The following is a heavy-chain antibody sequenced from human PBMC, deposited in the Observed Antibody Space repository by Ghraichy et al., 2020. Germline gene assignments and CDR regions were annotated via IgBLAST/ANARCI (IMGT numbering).Heavy chain of an antibody. D-gene: IGHD1-26*01. Sequence: SETLSLTCTVSGGSISSYYWSWIRQPPGKGLEWIGYIYYSGSTNYNPSLKSRVTISVDTSKNQFSLKLSSVTAADTAVYYCARGFKVGATRWFDPWGQGTLVTVSS. V-gene: IGHV4-59*01. J-gene: IGHJ5*02. CDR3: ARGFKVGATRWFDP. CDR2: IYYSGST. CDR1: GGSISSYY.